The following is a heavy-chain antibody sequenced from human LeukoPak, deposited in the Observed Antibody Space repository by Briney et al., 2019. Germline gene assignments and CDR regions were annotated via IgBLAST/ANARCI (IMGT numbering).Heavy chain of an antibody. J-gene: IGHJ3*02. Sequence: GGSLRLSCAASGFSFSNAWMSWVRQAPGKGLEWVGRIKSKADGGTTDYAARVEGIFFVSRDDSKNTVYLQLNSLKTEDTGVYYCTTGNSIEVKDAFDIWGQGTMVTVSS. CDR2: IKSKADGGTT. D-gene: IGHD4-23*01. V-gene: IGHV3-15*01. CDR1: GFSFSNAW. CDR3: TTGNSIEVKDAFDI.